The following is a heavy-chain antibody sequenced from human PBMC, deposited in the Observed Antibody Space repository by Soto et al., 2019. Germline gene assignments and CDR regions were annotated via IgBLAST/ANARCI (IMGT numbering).Heavy chain of an antibody. CDR1: GYTFTSYA. CDR2: INAGNGNT. CDR3: ARDYAPIIAAAGNHFDY. D-gene: IGHD6-13*01. Sequence: ASVKVSCKASGYTFTSYAMHWVRQAPGQRLEWMGWINAGNGNTKYSQKFQGRVTITRDTSASTAYMELSSLRSEDTAVYYCARDYAPIIAAAGNHFDYWGQGTLVTVSS. J-gene: IGHJ4*02. V-gene: IGHV1-3*01.